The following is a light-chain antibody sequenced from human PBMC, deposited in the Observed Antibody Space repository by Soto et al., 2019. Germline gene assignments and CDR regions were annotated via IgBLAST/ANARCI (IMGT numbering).Light chain of an antibody. Sequence: DLQMTQSPSTLSAFAGDRVTITCRARQSISRWLAWYQQKPGKAPKPLIHKACSLDSGVTSRFSGTGSETEFTLTISSLQHDDFETYYCQQYHSYSSTFGQGTKVEIK. CDR2: KAC. CDR3: QQYHSYSST. J-gene: IGKJ1*01. CDR1: QSISRW. V-gene: IGKV1-5*03.